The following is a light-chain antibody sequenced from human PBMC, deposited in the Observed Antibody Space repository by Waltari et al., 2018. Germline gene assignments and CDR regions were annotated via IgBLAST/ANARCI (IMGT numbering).Light chain of an antibody. CDR1: NIETTS. Sequence: SYVLTQPPSVSVAPGKTAKFTCGGDNIETTSVHWYQQKPGQAPVLVISYDTDRPSGIPERCTGANSGNTATLTSSRVEGGDEADYGCQVWDSSSARVVFGGGTKLTVL. CDR3: QVWDSSSARVV. V-gene: IGLV3-21*04. CDR2: YDT. J-gene: IGLJ2*01.